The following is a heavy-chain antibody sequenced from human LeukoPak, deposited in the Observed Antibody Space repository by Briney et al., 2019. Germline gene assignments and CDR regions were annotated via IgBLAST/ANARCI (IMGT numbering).Heavy chain of an antibody. V-gene: IGHV3-48*01. J-gene: IGHJ3*02. Sequence: GGSLRLSCAASGFTFSSYGMSWVRQAPGKGLEWVSYISSSSSTIYYADSVKGRFTISRDNAKNSLYLQMNSLRAEDTAVYYCARMGRMVRLDAFDIWGQGTMVTVSS. CDR1: GFTFSSYG. CDR2: ISSSSSTI. D-gene: IGHD2-8*01. CDR3: ARMGRMVRLDAFDI.